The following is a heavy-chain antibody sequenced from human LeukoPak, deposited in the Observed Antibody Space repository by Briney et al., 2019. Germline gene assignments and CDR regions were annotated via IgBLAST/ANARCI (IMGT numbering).Heavy chain of an antibody. CDR2: IYYSGSS. D-gene: IGHD1-14*01. CDR3: AREITWHMDV. Sequence: PSETLSLTCTVSGGSITSTSYYWGWIRQPPGEGLEWIAGIYYSGSSYYNPSLKSRVTISVDTSKNQFSLKLSSVTAADTAVYYCAREITWHMDVWGKGTTVTLSS. CDR1: GGSITSTSYY. J-gene: IGHJ6*03. V-gene: IGHV4-39*07.